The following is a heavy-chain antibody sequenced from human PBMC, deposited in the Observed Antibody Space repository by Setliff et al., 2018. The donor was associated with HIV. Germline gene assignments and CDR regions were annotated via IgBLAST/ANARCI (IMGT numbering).Heavy chain of an antibody. D-gene: IGHD5-18*01. CDR2: LFYRGAT. V-gene: IGHV4-38-2*01. CDR1: GGSLNSAYY. Sequence: SETLSLTCAVFGGSLNSAYYWGWIRQSPGRGLQWIGSLFYRGATYYNPSFKSRVNMSLDASRNQFFLNLTSLNAADTAVYYCARTLRAAAMGYFDYWGQGTLVTVSS. J-gene: IGHJ4*02. CDR3: ARTLRAAAMGYFDY.